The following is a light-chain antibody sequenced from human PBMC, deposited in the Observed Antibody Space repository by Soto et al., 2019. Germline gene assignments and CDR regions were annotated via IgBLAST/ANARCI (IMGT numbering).Light chain of an antibody. CDR1: QSVSSSY. Sequence: EIVLTQSPATLSLSPGERATLSCGASQSVSSSYLAWYQQKPGLAPRLLIYDASSRATGIPDRFSGSGSGTDFTLTISRLEPEDFAVYYWQQYGSHIGLTFGGGTKVEIK. CDR2: DAS. V-gene: IGKV3D-20*01. CDR3: QQYGSHIGLT. J-gene: IGKJ4*01.